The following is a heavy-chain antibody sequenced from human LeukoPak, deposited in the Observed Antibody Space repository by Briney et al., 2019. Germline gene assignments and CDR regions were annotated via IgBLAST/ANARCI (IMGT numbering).Heavy chain of an antibody. CDR3: ARESPYSSGWYFDY. CDR1: GYTFTGYY. Sequence: ASVKVSCKASGYTFTGYYMHWVRQAPGQGLEWMGWINPNSGGTNYAQKFQGRVTMTRDTSISTAYMELSRLRSDVTAVYYCARESPYSSGWYFDYWGQGTLVTVSS. D-gene: IGHD6-19*01. CDR2: INPNSGGT. V-gene: IGHV1-2*02. J-gene: IGHJ4*02.